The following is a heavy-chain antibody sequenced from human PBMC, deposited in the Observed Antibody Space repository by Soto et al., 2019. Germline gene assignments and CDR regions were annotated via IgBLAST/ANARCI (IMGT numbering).Heavy chain of an antibody. J-gene: IGHJ6*02. CDR3: ASVAGAGTDYYYGMDV. V-gene: IGHV4-59*01. Sequence: PSETLSLTCTVSGGSISSYYWSWIRQPPGKGLEWIGYIYYSGSTNYNPSLKSRVTISVDTSKNQFSLKLSSVTAADTAVYYCASVAGAGTDYYYGMDVWGQGTTVTVSS. CDR2: IYYSGST. CDR1: GGSISSYY. D-gene: IGHD6-19*01.